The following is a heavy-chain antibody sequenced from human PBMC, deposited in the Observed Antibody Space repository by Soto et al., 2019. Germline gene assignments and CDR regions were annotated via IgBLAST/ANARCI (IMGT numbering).Heavy chain of an antibody. CDR3: ARDLGVPLEVDV. D-gene: IGHD3-16*01. J-gene: IGHJ6*02. V-gene: IGHV3-33*01. CDR1: GFTFSSYG. CDR2: IWYDGSNK. Sequence: QVQLVESGGGVVQPGRSLRLSCAASGFTFSSYGMHWVRQAPGEGLEWVAVIWYDGSNKYYADSVKGRFTISRDNSKNTLYLQMNSLRAEDTAVYYCARDLGVPLEVDVWGQGTTVTVSS.